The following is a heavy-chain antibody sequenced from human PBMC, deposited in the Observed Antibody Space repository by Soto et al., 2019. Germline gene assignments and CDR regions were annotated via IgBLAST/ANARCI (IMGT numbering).Heavy chain of an antibody. D-gene: IGHD1-26*01. V-gene: IGHV4-34*01. CDR3: ARGPTYSGSYYYGMDV. CDR1: GGSFSGYY. J-gene: IGHJ6*02. Sequence: PSETLFLTCAVYGGSFSGYYWSWIRQPPGKGLEWIGEINHSGSTNYNPSLKSRVTISVDTSKNQFSLKLSSVTAADTAVYYCARGPTYSGSYYYGMDVWGQGTTVTVSS. CDR2: INHSGST.